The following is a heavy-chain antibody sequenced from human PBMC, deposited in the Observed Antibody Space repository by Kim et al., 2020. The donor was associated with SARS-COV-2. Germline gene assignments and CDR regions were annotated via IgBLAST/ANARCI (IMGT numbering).Heavy chain of an antibody. V-gene: IGHV4-34*01. CDR1: GGPFTDHY. Sequence: SETLSLTCVVSGGPFTDHYWSWIRQPPGKGLEWIGEINHKENTAYNPSLKSRAAISVDTSKKEVSLRLYSVTAADTAVYFCARGYKTDWYVGTNWGQGTLATVSS. CDR2: INHKENT. CDR3: ARGYKTDWYVGTN. D-gene: IGHD3-9*01. J-gene: IGHJ4*02.